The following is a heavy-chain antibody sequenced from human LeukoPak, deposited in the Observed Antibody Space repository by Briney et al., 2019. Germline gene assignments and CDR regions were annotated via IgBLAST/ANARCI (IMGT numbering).Heavy chain of an antibody. D-gene: IGHD1-26*01. CDR1: GFTFSSYS. Sequence: PGGSLRLSCAASGFTFSSYSMNWVRQAPGKGLEWVSFIRSSSSDIYYADSVKGRFTISRDNAKNSLYLRMDSLRAEDTAVYYCARVRSGSLDYWGQGTLVTVSS. CDR3: ARVRSGSLDY. CDR2: IRSSSSDI. V-gene: IGHV3-21*01. J-gene: IGHJ4*02.